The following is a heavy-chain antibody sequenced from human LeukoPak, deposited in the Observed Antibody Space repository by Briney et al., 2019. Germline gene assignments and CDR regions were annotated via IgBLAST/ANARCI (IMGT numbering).Heavy chain of an antibody. CDR1: GYTFTGYY. J-gene: IGHJ5*02. CDR3: ARGTSDIVVVVAANWFDP. D-gene: IGHD2-15*01. CDR2: INPNSGGT. Sequence: ASVKVSCKASGYTFTGYYMHWVRQVPGQGLEWMGWINPNSGGTNYAQKFQGRVTMTRDTSISTAYMELSRLRSDDTAVYYCARGTSDIVVVVAANWFDPWGQGTLVTVSS. V-gene: IGHV1-2*02.